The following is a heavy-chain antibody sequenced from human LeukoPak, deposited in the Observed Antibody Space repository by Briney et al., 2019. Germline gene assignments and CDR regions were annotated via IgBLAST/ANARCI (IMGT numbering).Heavy chain of an antibody. J-gene: IGHJ4*02. Sequence: ASVKVFCKASGYTFAIYYIHWVRQAPGQGLEWMGIINPSGGSTSYTQKFQGRLTMTRDTSTSTVYMELSSLRAEDAAVYYCARAEGLFDLWGQGTLVTVSS. CDR1: GYTFAIYY. CDR3: ARAEGLFDL. V-gene: IGHV1-46*01. CDR2: INPSGGST.